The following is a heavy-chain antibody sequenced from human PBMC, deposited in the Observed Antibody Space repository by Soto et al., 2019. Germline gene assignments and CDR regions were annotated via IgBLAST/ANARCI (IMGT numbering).Heavy chain of an antibody. V-gene: IGHV1-69*01. CDR3: ARGGSPYVWFNDF. CDR2: IIPVFGTT. Sequence: QEQLVQSGPEVKRPGSSVKVSCKASGGLFSSFAISWVRQAPGEGLEWLGGIIPVFGTTNYAEKFQGRVTITADESTNTAYMELTSLASGDTAIYYCARGGSPYVWFNDFWGQGTLVTVSS. J-gene: IGHJ4*02. D-gene: IGHD3-16*01. CDR1: GGLFSSFA.